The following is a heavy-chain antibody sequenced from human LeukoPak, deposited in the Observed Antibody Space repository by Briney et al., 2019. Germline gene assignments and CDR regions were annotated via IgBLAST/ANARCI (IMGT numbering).Heavy chain of an antibody. V-gene: IGHV1-18*01. Sequence: GASVKVSCKASGGTFSSYEISWVRQAPGQGLEWMGWISTYNGNTNYAQKLQGRVTMTTDTSTSTAYMELRSLRSDDTAVYYCARLRGDWAAPDSDYWGQGTLVTVSS. CDR2: ISTYNGNT. J-gene: IGHJ4*02. D-gene: IGHD3-10*01. CDR3: ARLRGDWAAPDSDY. CDR1: GGTFSSYE.